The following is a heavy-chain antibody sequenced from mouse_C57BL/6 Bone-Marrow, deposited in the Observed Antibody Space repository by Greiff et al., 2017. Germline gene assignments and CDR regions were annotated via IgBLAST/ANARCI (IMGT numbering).Heavy chain of an antibody. CDR3: ASYDYGSTCFDY. D-gene: IGHD1-1*01. J-gene: IGHJ2*01. V-gene: IGHV1-53*01. CDR1: GYTFTSYW. Sequence: QVQLQQSGTELVKPGASVKLSCKASGYTFTSYWMHWVKQRPGQGLEWIGNINPSNGGTNYNEKFKSKATLTVDKSSSTAYMQLSSLTSEDSAVYYCASYDYGSTCFDYWGQGTTLTVSA. CDR2: INPSNGGT.